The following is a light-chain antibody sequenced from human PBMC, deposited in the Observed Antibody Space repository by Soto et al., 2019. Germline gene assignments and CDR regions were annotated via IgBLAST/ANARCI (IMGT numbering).Light chain of an antibody. CDR2: GAS. Sequence: EIVLTQSPGTLSLSPGERATLACRASQSVSSNYLAWYQQKPGQAPRLLIYGASSRATGIPDRFSGSGSGTAFTLTISRREPEDFAVYYCQHYGRSAYTFGQGTTLEIK. CDR3: QHYGRSAYT. V-gene: IGKV3-20*01. CDR1: QSVSSNY. J-gene: IGKJ2*01.